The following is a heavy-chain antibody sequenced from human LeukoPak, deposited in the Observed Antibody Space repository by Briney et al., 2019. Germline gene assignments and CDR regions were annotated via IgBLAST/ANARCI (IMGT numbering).Heavy chain of an antibody. Sequence: SETLSLTCTVSGGSISSSSYYWGWIRQPPGKGLEWIGSIYYSGSTYYNPSLRSRVTISVDTSKNQFSLKLSSVTAADTAVYYCARDKVRGVIPRGGWDYGMDVWGQGTTVTVSS. CDR1: GGSISSSSYY. J-gene: IGHJ6*02. D-gene: IGHD3-10*01. CDR3: ARDKVRGVIPRGGWDYGMDV. V-gene: IGHV4-39*07. CDR2: IYYSGST.